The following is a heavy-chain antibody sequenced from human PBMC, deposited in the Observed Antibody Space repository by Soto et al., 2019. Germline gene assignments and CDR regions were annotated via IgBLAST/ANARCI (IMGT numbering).Heavy chain of an antibody. Sequence: QVQLMQSGAEVKKPGSSVKVSCKASGGTFTSYAINWVRQAPGQGLEWMGGIIPIFAIANYAQKFQGRVTIAADESTSTAYMELSSVRSENTAVYYCAIRSRPGRNAMDVWGQGTTVSVSS. V-gene: IGHV1-69*01. CDR2: IIPIFAIA. CDR1: GGTFTSYA. J-gene: IGHJ6*02. D-gene: IGHD1-26*01. CDR3: AIRSRPGRNAMDV.